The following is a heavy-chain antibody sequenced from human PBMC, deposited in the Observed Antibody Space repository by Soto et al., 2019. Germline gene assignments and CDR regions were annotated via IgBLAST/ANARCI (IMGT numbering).Heavy chain of an antibody. J-gene: IGHJ6*03. CDR3: ARGSWDDVSGHYYMDV. V-gene: IGHV6-1*01. Sequence: PSQTLSLTCEISGDSVSSNSACWNWIRQTPSRGLEWLGRTYYKSKWYYTYAASVKSRITVSPDTSKNQFSLQLTSVTPEDTAVYYCARGSWDDVSGHYYMDVWDKGTTVTVS. D-gene: IGHD1-1*01. CDR2: TYYKSKWYY. CDR1: GDSVSSNSAC.